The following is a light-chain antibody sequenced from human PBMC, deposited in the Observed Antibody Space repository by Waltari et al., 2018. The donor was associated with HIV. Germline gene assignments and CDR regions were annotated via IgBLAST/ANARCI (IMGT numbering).Light chain of an antibody. CDR3: SSYTTSSIWV. J-gene: IGLJ3*02. V-gene: IGLV2-14*01. CDR1: SSDIGGYKY. Sequence: QSALTQPASVSGSPGQSITISCTGTSSDIGGYKYVSWYQQQPGKAPKLMISEVSNRPSGVSNRFSGSKSGNTASLTISGLQAEDEADYYCSSYTTSSIWVFGGGTKLTVL. CDR2: EVS.